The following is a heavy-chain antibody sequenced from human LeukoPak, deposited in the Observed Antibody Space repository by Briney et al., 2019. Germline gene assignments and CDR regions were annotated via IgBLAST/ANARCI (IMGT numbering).Heavy chain of an antibody. CDR1: GFTFSSYA. D-gene: IGHD2-8*01. Sequence: PGGSLRLSCAASGFTFSSYAMHWVRQAPGKGLEWMAVISYDGSNKYYADSVKGRFTISRDNSKNTLYLQMNSLRAEDTAVYYCARDGGLMVGDTNYFDYWGQGTLVTVSS. CDR2: ISYDGSNK. J-gene: IGHJ4*02. CDR3: ARDGGLMVGDTNYFDY. V-gene: IGHV3-30-3*01.